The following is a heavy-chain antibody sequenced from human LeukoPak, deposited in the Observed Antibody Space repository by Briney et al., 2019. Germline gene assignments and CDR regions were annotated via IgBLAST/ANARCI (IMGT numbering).Heavy chain of an antibody. CDR2: IYYSGSA. V-gene: IGHV4-59*01. Sequence: SETLSLTCTVSGGSISSYYWSWIRQPPGKGLEWIGYIYYSGSANYNPSLKSRVTISVDTSKNQFSLKLSSVTAADTAVYYCARAGSWTEYFQHWGQGTLVTVSS. CDR3: ARAGSWTEYFQH. D-gene: IGHD6-13*01. CDR1: GGSISSYY. J-gene: IGHJ1*01.